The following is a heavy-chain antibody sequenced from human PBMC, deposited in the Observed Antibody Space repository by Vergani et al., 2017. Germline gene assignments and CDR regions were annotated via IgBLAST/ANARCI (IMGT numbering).Heavy chain of an antibody. CDR2: IRSKAYGGTT. V-gene: IGHV3-49*03. Sequence: EVQLVESGGGLVQPGRSLRLSCTASGFTFGDYAMSWFRQAPGKGLEWVGFIRSKAYGGTTEYAASVKGRFTISRDDSKSIAYLQMNSLKTEDTAVYYCAKGSAPQWRDGYNWFDSWGQGTLVTVSS. D-gene: IGHD6-19*01. CDR1: GFTFGDYA. CDR3: AKGSAPQWRDGYNWFDS. J-gene: IGHJ5*01.